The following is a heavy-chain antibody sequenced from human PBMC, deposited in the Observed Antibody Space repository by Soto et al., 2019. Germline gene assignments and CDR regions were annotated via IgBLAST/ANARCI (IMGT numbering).Heavy chain of an antibody. CDR3: EKKFARGTMRMSLDS. J-gene: IGHJ4*02. V-gene: IGHV3-30*18. D-gene: IGHD3-16*01. CDR1: GFNFSDFG. CDR2: ISSDGSNK. Sequence: QVQLVESGGGVVHPGRSLRLSCTASGFNFSDFGMHWVRQAPGKGLEWLALISSDGSNKFYADSVRGRFTVSRDRSDNTMQLHISAVRNDDTTMYYCEKKFARGTMRMSLDSWGQGTLVIVSS.